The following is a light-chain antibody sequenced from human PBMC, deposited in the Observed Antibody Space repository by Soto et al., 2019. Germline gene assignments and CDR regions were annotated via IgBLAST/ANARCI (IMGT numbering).Light chain of an antibody. V-gene: IGLV3-21*01. CDR2: HNS. J-gene: IGLJ2*01. CDR1: NFGSKS. CDR3: QVWDSSTDHVV. Sequence: SSELTQPPSVSVAPGKTARITCGGNNFGSKSVHWYQQRPGHAPVLVIYHNSDRPSGIPERFSGSNSGNTAALTISGVEAGDEADYFCQVWDSSTDHVVFGGGTKLTVL.